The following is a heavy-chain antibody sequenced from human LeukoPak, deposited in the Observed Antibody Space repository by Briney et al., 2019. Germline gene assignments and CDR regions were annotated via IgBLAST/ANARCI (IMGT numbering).Heavy chain of an antibody. CDR3: ARIRDGYNDAYDI. CDR1: GYTFTGYY. D-gene: IGHD5-24*01. V-gene: IGHV1-46*01. Sequence: ASVKVSCKASGYTFTGYYMHWVRQAPGQGLEWMGLINPGGDNTDYAQNFQGRVTMTRDTSTSTVYMGLSSLRSEDTAVYYCARIRDGYNDAYDIWGQGTMVTVSS. J-gene: IGHJ3*02. CDR2: INPGGDNT.